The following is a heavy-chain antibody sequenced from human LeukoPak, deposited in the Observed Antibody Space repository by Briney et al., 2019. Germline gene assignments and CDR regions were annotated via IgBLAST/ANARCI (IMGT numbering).Heavy chain of an antibody. CDR3: ARDFYGDYNQFDY. Sequence: PSETLSLTCAVYGGSFSGYYWSWIRQPPGKGLEWIGEINHSGSTNYNPSLKSRVTISVDTSKNQFSLKLSSVTAADTAGYYCARDFYGDYNQFDYWGQGTLVTVSS. V-gene: IGHV4-34*01. J-gene: IGHJ4*02. CDR1: GGSFSGYY. CDR2: INHSGST. D-gene: IGHD4-17*01.